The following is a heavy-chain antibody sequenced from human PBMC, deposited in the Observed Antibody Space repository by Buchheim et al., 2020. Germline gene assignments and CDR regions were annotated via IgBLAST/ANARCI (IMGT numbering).Heavy chain of an antibody. J-gene: IGHJ4*02. Sequence: EVQLVESGGGLVQPGGSLRLSCAASGFTFSSYEMNWVRQAPGKGLERVSYISSSGSTIYYADSVKGRFTISRDNAKNSLYLQMNSLRAEDTAVYYCARGAYCGGDCYSSPFDYWGQGTL. CDR2: ISSSGSTI. D-gene: IGHD2-21*02. CDR3: ARGAYCGGDCYSSPFDY. CDR1: GFTFSSYE. V-gene: IGHV3-48*03.